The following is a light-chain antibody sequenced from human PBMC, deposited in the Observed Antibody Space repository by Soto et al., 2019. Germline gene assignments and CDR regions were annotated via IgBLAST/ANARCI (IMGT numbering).Light chain of an antibody. Sequence: QSVLTQPPSVSAAPGQKVTISCSGSSSNIGNNYVSWYQQLPGTAPKLLIYDNNKRPSGIPDRFSGPKSGTSGTLDITGLQTGDEADYYCAPWDGSLPAEVFGGGTKLTVL. J-gene: IGLJ2*01. CDR1: SSNIGNNY. CDR3: APWDGSLPAEV. CDR2: DNN. V-gene: IGLV1-51*01.